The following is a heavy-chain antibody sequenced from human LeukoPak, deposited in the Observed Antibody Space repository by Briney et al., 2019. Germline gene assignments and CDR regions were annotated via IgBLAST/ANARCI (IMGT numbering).Heavy chain of an antibody. V-gene: IGHV1-46*01. CDR2: INPSDGAT. Sequence: ASVKVSCKASGYTFIMYYIHWVRQAPGQGLEWMGMINPSDGATTYAQRFQGRVTMTRDMSTTTVYMDLRSLRSEDTAVYFCARVRGFTDYYYGMDVWGQGTTVTVSS. CDR3: ARVRGFTDYYYGMDV. D-gene: IGHD5-12*01. CDR1: GYTFIMYY. J-gene: IGHJ6*02.